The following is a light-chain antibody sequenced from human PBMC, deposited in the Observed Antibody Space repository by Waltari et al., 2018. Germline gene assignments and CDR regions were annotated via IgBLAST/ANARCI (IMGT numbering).Light chain of an antibody. J-gene: IGLJ3*02. CDR1: SSDVGGYNL. CDR2: GVT. Sequence: QSALTQPASVSGSPGQSITISCTGTSSDVGGYNLVSWYQQHPDKAPKLGIYGVTKRPSGVSVRFSGSKSGNTASLTISGLQAEDEADYYCYSYAGSANGVLGGGTTLTVL. V-gene: IGLV2-23*02. CDR3: YSYAGSANGV.